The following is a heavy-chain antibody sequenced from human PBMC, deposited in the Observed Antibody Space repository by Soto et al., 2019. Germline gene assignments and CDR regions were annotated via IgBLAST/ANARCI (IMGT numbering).Heavy chain of an antibody. CDR2: IYYSGST. J-gene: IGHJ5*02. CDR1: VGSISSGDYY. D-gene: IGHD6-19*01. Sequence: NPSETLSLTCTFSVGSISSGDYYCSWIRQPPWKGLEWIGYIYYSGSTYYNPSLKSRVTISVDTSKNQFSLKLSSVTAADTAVYYCARGPQWWLVQATNWFEAWGEGTLVSVSS. CDR3: ARGPQWWLVQATNWFEA. V-gene: IGHV4-30-4*01.